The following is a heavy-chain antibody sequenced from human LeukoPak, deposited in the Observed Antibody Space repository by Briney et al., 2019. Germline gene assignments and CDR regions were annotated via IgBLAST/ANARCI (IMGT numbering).Heavy chain of an antibody. V-gene: IGHV4-4*02. CDR1: GGSISSSNW. CDR2: IYHSGST. Sequence: SETLSLTCAVSGGSISSSNWWSWVRQPPGKGLEWIGEIYHSGSTNYNPSLKSRVTISVDSSKNQFSLRLSSVTAADTAVYFCARGAAGTGAADYWGQGTLVTVSS. J-gene: IGHJ4*02. CDR3: ARGAAGTGAADY. D-gene: IGHD6-13*01.